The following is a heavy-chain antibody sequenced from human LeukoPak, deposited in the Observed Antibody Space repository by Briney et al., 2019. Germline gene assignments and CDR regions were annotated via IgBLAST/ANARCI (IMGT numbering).Heavy chain of an antibody. V-gene: IGHV4-39*01. CDR3: ARSKTYYYDSSGYHFDY. J-gene: IGHJ4*02. CDR1: GGSISSSSYY. CDR2: IYYSGST. Sequence: TSETLSLTCTASGGSISSSSYYWGWIRQPPGKGLEWIGSIYYSGSTYYNPSLKSRVTISVDTSKNQFSLKLSSVTAADTAVYYCARSKTYYYDSSGYHFDYWGQGTLVTVSS. D-gene: IGHD3-22*01.